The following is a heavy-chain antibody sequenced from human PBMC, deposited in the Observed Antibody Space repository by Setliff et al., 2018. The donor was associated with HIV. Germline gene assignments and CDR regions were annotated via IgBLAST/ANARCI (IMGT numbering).Heavy chain of an antibody. CDR2: IYHTGDT. V-gene: IGHV4-38-2*01. Sequence: PSETLSLTCAVSGYSISNTGHYWGWIRQPPGKGLEWIGSIYHTGDTYDNPSLKNRVTISRDTSKDRFSLNLRSVTAADTAIYYCARHKTHDYDGNSVYFDFWGQGILVTDSS. J-gene: IGHJ4*02. CDR3: ARHKTHDYDGNSVYFDF. D-gene: IGHD4-17*01. CDR1: GYSISNTGHY.